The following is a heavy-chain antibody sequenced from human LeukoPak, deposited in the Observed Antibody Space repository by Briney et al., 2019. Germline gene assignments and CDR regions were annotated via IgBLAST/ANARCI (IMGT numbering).Heavy chain of an antibody. J-gene: IGHJ3*02. CDR1: GFAFSNYA. CDR2: ISGSGIST. CDR3: AKDSTFDFDTFDI. D-gene: IGHD2/OR15-2a*01. Sequence: GGSLRLSCAASGFAFSNYAMSWVRQAPGKGLEWVSAISGSGISTYYADSAKGRFTISRDSSKNTLYLQMNSLRAEDTAVYYCAKDSTFDFDTFDIWGQGTMITVSS. V-gene: IGHV3-23*01.